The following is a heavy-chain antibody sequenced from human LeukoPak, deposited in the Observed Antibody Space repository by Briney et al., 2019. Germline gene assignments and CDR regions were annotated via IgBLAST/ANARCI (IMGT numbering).Heavy chain of an antibody. D-gene: IGHD3-10*01. CDR2: IKQDGSDK. CDR3: AGGGSIDY. V-gene: IGHV3-7*01. Sequence: GGSLRLSCAASGFTFSNYWMIWFRQAPGQGLEWVANIKQDGSDKSYVDSVKGRFTISRDNAKNSLDLQMNSLRAEDTAVYYCAGGGSIDYWGQGTLVTVSS. J-gene: IGHJ4*02. CDR1: GFTFSNYW.